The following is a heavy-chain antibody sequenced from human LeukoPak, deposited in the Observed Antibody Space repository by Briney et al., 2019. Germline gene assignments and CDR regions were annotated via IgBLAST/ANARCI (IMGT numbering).Heavy chain of an antibody. CDR3: ARDRIHGGSSDYYYYYGMDV. CDR2: IKQDGSEK. V-gene: IGHV3-7*01. CDR1: GFTFSSYW. Sequence: PGGSLRLSCAASGFTFSSYWMSWVRQAPGKGLEWVANIKQDGSEKYYVDSVKGRFTISRDNAKNSLYLQMNSLRAEDTAVYYCARDRIHGGSSDYYYYYGMDVWGQGTTVTVSS. D-gene: IGHD4-23*01. J-gene: IGHJ6*02.